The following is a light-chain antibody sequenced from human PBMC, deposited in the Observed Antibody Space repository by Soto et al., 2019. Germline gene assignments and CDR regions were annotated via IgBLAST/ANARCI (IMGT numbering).Light chain of an antibody. J-gene: IGKJ4*01. V-gene: IGKV3D-15*01. CDR1: ENVGTN. CDR2: GSS. Sequence: IVLTQSPATLSVSPGERVTLSCRASENVGTNLAWYQQRPGQPPRLLIYGSSTRATGISATFSGSGSRTEFTLNISRLQSEDSAVYYCQQYNNWGLSFGGGTRVEIK. CDR3: QQYNNWGLS.